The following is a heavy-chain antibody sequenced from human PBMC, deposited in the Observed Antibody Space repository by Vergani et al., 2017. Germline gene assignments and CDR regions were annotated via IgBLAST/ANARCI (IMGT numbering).Heavy chain of an antibody. CDR2: IYYSGST. Sequence: QVQLQESGPGLVKPSETLSLTCTVSGGSVSSGSYYWSWIRQPPGKGLEWIGYIYYSGSTNYNPSLKSRVTISVDTSKNQFSLKLSSVTAADTAVYYCANDPDGDRLSTNWGQGTLVTVSS. CDR3: ANDPDGDRLSTN. CDR1: GGSVSSGSYY. J-gene: IGHJ4*02. D-gene: IGHD4-17*01. V-gene: IGHV4-61*01.